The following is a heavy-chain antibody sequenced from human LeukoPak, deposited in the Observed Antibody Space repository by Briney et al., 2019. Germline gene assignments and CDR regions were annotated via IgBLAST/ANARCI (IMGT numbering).Heavy chain of an antibody. CDR3: ARDLRGGRYQLLYAFDI. V-gene: IGHV1-2*02. CDR2: INPNSGGT. Sequence: ASVKVSCKASGHTFTGYYMHWVRQAPGQGLEWMGWINPNSGGTNYAQKFQGRVTMTRDTSISTAHMELSRLRSDDTAVYYCARDLRGGRYQLLYAFDIWGQGTMVTVSS. D-gene: IGHD2-2*01. J-gene: IGHJ3*02. CDR1: GHTFTGYY.